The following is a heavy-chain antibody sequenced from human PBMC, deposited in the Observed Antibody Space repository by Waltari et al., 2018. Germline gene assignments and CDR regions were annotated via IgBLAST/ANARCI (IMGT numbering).Heavy chain of an antibody. CDR2: IYPGDSDT. Sequence: EVQLVQSGAEVKKPGESLKISCKGSGYSFTSYWIGWMRHIPGQGLEWMGIIYPGDSDTRYSPSFQGQVTISADKSISTAYLQWSSLKASDTAMYYCARRQFNWGSSGWYGAFDIWGQGTMVTVSS. CDR3: ARRQFNWGSSGWYGAFDI. J-gene: IGHJ3*02. D-gene: IGHD6-19*01. V-gene: IGHV5-51*01. CDR1: GYSFTSYW.